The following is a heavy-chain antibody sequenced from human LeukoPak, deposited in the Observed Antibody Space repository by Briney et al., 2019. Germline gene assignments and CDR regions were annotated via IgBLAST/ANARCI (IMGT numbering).Heavy chain of an antibody. CDR2: ISGSGGST. J-gene: IGHJ2*01. CDR1: GFTFSSYA. V-gene: IGHV3-23*01. CDR3: AKSVAETEYWYFDL. D-gene: IGHD5-24*01. Sequence: GGSLRLSCAASGFTFSSYAMSWVRQAPGKGLEWVSAISGSGGSTYYADSVKGRFTISGDNSKNTLYLQMNSLRAEDTAVYYCAKSVAETEYWYFDLWGRGTLVTVSS.